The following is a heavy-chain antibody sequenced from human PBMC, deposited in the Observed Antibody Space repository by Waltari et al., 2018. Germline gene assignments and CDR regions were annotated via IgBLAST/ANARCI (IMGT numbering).Heavy chain of an antibody. CDR2: INPNTGGT. CDR3: ARQAARNFDY. J-gene: IGHJ4*02. Sequence: QVQLVQSGAEVKKPGASVNVSCQASGYNFIGYDIHWVRQAPGQGLEWMGWINPNTGGTKYAQKYQGRVTLTRDTSISTAYMELSSLGSDDMAVFYCARQAARNFDYWGQGTLVTVSS. CDR1: GYNFIGYD. V-gene: IGHV1-2*02.